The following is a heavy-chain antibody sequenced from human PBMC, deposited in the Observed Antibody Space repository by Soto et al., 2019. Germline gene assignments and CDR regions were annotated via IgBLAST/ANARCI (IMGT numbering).Heavy chain of an antibody. CDR3: AREYSGYTIGVDYYYYGMDV. J-gene: IGHJ6*02. V-gene: IGHV3-23*01. CDR1: GFTFSSYA. D-gene: IGHD5-12*01. CDR2: ISGSGGST. Sequence: PGGSLRLSCAASGFTFSSYAMSWVRQAPGKGLEWVSAISGSGGSTYYADSVKGRFTISRDNSKNTLYLQMNSLRAEDTAVYYCAREYSGYTIGVDYYYYGMDVWGQGTTVTVSS.